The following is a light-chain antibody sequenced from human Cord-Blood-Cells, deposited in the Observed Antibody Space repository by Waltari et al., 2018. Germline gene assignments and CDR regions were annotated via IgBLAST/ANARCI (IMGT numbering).Light chain of an antibody. V-gene: IGKV1-39*01. CDR1: QSISSY. CDR3: QQSYSTPRT. J-gene: IGKJ1*01. CDR2: AAS. Sequence: DIQMTQSPSSLSASVGARVTITCRASQSISSYLNWYQQKPGKAPKLLIYAASSLQSGVPSRFSGSVSRTDFNLTSSSLQPEDFATYYCQQSYSTPRTFGQGTKVEIK.